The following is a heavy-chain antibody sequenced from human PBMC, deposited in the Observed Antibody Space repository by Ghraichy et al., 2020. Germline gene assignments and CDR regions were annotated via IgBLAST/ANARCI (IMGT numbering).Heavy chain of an antibody. D-gene: IGHD2-15*01. J-gene: IGHJ6*02. Sequence: GGSLRLSCAASGFTLDDYAMHWVRQAPGKGLEWVSAISWNSNSIGYADSVKGRFTISRDNAKNSLYLQMNSLRAEDTALYYCAKDKSGSGGSCYSGVCGMDVWGQGTTVTVSS. CDR1: GFTLDDYA. CDR2: ISWNSNSI. CDR3: AKDKSGSGGSCYSGVCGMDV. V-gene: IGHV3-9*01.